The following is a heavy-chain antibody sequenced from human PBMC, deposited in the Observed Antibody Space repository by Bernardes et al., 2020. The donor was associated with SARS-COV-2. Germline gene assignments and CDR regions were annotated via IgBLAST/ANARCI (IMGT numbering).Heavy chain of an antibody. CDR3: VRSRYNYDSSGYSFDY. CDR2: MIPDSGNT. J-gene: IGHJ4*02. D-gene: IGHD3-22*01. V-gene: IGHV1-8*02. Sequence: ASVKVSCKASGYTFTSYGISWVRQAPGQGLEWMGWMIPDSGNTAYAQRFQGRVTMTRDTSISTAYMELSSLRSEDTAVYYCVRSRYNYDSSGYSFDYWGQGALVTVSS. CDR1: GYTFTSYG.